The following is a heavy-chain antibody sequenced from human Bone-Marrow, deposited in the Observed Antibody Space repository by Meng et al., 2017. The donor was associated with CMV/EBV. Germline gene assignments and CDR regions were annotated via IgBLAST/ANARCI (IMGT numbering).Heavy chain of an antibody. J-gene: IGHJ4*02. CDR1: GGTFSSYA. V-gene: IGHV1-2*02. D-gene: IGHD3-22*01. CDR2: INPQSGDT. Sequence: ASVKVSCKASGGTFSSYAISWVRQAPGQGLEWMGWINPQSGDTKYAQKFQGRVTLSRDTSVSTAYMDLSRLRSDDTAVYYCARRAYDSSGYYPYYFDYWGQGTLVTVSS. CDR3: ARRAYDSSGYYPYYFDY.